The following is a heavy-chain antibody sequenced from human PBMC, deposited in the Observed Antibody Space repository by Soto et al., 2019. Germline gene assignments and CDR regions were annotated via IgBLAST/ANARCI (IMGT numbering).Heavy chain of an antibody. CDR3: GRDRHYFDTSDYYYPSLFDY. V-gene: IGHV1-18*01. J-gene: IGHJ4*02. D-gene: IGHD3-22*01. CDR2: ISVNNGNT. CDR1: GYTFTSYG. Sequence: ASVKVSCKASGYTFTSYGISWVRQAPGQGLEWMGWISVNNGNTNYAQKLQGRVTMTADTSTSTAYMELRSLRSDDTAVYYCGRDRHYFDTSDYYYPSLFDYWGQGALVTVS.